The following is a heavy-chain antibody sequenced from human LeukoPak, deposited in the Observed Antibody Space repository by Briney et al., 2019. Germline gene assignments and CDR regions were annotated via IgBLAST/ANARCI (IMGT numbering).Heavy chain of an antibody. CDR2: IYYSGST. D-gene: IGHD1-26*01. J-gene: IGHJ4*02. V-gene: IGHV4-59*01. Sequence: SETLSLTCAVSGGSITSYHYSWIRQPPAKGQEWIGYIYYSGSTNYNPSLKSRVTISVDTSKNQFSLKLSSVTAADTAVYYCARGGSGTYYHYWGQGTLVTVSS. CDR1: GGSITSYH. CDR3: ARGGSGTYYHY.